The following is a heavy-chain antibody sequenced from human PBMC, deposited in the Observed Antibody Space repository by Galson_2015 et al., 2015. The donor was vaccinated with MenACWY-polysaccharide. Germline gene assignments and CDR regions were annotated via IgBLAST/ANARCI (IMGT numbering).Heavy chain of an antibody. D-gene: IGHD6-13*01. CDR1: GFTFSSYG. J-gene: IGHJ4*02. Sequence: SLRLSCAASGFTFSSYGMHWVRQAPGKGLEWVAFIRYDGSNKYYADSVKGRFTISRDNSKNTLYLQMNSLRAEDTAVYYCAKDWTGDSSSWLFGYWGQGTLVTVSS. V-gene: IGHV3-30*02. CDR2: IRYDGSNK. CDR3: AKDWTGDSSSWLFGY.